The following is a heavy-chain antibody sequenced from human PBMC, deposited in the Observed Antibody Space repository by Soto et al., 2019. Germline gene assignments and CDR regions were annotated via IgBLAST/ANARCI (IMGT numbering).Heavy chain of an antibody. Sequence: GASVKVSCKASGYTFTSYYMHWVRQAPGQGLEWMGIINPGGGSTSYAQKFQGRVTMTRDTSTDTAYMELSSLRSEDTAVYYCATWSSSWYRYYFDYWGQGTLVTVSS. CDR2: INPGGGST. D-gene: IGHD6-13*01. CDR1: GYTFTSYY. J-gene: IGHJ4*02. CDR3: ATWSSSWYRYYFDY. V-gene: IGHV1-46*01.